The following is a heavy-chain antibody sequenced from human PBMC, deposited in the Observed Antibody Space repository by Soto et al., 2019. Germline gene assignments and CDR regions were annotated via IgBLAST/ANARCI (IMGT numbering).Heavy chain of an antibody. D-gene: IGHD2-15*01. Sequence: SQTLSLTCVISGDSVSSNSAAWNWIRQSPSRGLEWLGRTYYRSKWYNDYAVSVKSRVTINPDTSKNQFSLQLNPVTPEDTAVYYCAGERWLTSGYYYGLDVWGQGTTVTVSS. CDR1: GDSVSSNSAA. CDR2: TYYRSKWYN. J-gene: IGHJ6*02. CDR3: AGERWLTSGYYYGLDV. V-gene: IGHV6-1*01.